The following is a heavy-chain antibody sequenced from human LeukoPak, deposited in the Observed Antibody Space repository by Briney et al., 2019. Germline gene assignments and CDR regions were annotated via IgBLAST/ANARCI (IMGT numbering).Heavy chain of an antibody. CDR1: GFTFSSYE. CDR2: ISSSSSSYI. D-gene: IGHD2-21*02. J-gene: IGHJ3*02. CDR3: ARRLPRADAFDI. Sequence: GGSLRLSCAASGFTFSSYEMNWVRQAPGKGLEWVSSISSSSSSYIYYADSVKGRFTISRDNAKNSLYLQMNSLRAEDTAVYYCARRLPRADAFDIWGQGTMVTVSS. V-gene: IGHV3-21*01.